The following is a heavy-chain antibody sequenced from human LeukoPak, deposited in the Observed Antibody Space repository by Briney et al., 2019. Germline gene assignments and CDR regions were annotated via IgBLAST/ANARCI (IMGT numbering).Heavy chain of an antibody. D-gene: IGHD2-2*01. CDR2: INHSGST. J-gene: IGHJ6*03. CDR3: ARGHCSSTSCYARDPYMDV. V-gene: IGHV4-34*01. Sequence: SETLSLTCAVYGGSFSGYYWSWIRQPPGKGLEWIGEINHSGSTNYNPSLKSRVTISVDTSKNQFSLKLSSVTAADTAVYYCARGHCSSTSCYARDPYMDVWGKGTTVTVSS. CDR1: GGSFSGYY.